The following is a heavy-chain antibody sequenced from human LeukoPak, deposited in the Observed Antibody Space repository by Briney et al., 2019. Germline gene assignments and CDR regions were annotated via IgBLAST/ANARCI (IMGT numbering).Heavy chain of an antibody. CDR3: AKDREEYSGYATFVY. D-gene: IGHD5-12*01. V-gene: IGHV3-23*01. CDR2: ISGSGGST. J-gene: IGHJ4*02. CDR1: GFTFSSYA. Sequence: GGSLRLSCAASGFTFSSYAMSWVRQAPGKGLEWVSAISGSGGSTYYADSVKGRFTISRDNSKNTLYLQMNSLRAEDTAVYYCAKDREEYSGYATFVYWGQGTLVTVSS.